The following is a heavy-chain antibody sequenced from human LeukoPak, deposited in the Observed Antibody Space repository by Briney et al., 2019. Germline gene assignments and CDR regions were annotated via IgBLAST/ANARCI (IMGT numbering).Heavy chain of an antibody. D-gene: IGHD3-10*01. CDR1: GFTFSSYG. V-gene: IGHV3-30*18. J-gene: IGHJ4*02. CDR2: ISYDGSNK. CDR3: AKDRLRGVIPYYFDH. Sequence: GGSLRLSCAASGFTFSSYGMHWVRQAPGKGLEWVAVISYDGSNKYYADSVKGRFTISRDNSKNTLYLQMNSLRAEDTAVYYCAKDRLRGVIPYYFDHWGQGTLVTVSS.